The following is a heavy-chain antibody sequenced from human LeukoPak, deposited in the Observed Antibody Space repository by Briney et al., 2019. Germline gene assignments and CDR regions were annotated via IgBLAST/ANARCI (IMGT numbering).Heavy chain of an antibody. CDR3: ASVVTGGEDH. J-gene: IGHJ4*02. Sequence: PSETLSLTCAVYGGSFSGYYWSWIRQPPGKGLEWIGEINHSGSTNYNPSLKSRVTISVDTSKNQFSLKLSSVTAADTAVYYRASVVTGGEDHWGQGTLVTVSS. CDR2: INHSGST. D-gene: IGHD3-22*01. CDR1: GGSFSGYY. V-gene: IGHV4-34*01.